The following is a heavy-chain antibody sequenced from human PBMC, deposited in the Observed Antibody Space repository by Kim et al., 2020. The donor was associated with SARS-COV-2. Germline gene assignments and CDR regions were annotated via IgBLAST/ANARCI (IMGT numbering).Heavy chain of an antibody. V-gene: IGHV3-74*01. CDR3: HTGFSDGY. J-gene: IGHJ4*02. Sequence: TNYADSVKGRFTSTRDNAKNAVYLEMKSLRADDTAVYYGHTGFSDGYWGQGTLVTVSS. CDR2: T.